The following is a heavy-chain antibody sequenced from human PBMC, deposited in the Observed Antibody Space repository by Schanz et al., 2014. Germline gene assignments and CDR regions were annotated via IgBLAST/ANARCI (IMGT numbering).Heavy chain of an antibody. J-gene: IGHJ6*02. D-gene: IGHD2-21*01. CDR2: IYDSGNT. CDR1: GDSMSSGGYY. CDR3: ARLVSPSFYYGMDV. V-gene: IGHV4-31*03. Sequence: QVQLQESGPGLVKPSETLSLTCNVSGDSMSSGGYYWNWIRQHPGKGLEWIGYIYDSGNTYYNPSLKSRVTMSIETSENQFSLNLRSVTGADTAVYYCARLVSPSFYYGMDVWGQGTTVTVSS.